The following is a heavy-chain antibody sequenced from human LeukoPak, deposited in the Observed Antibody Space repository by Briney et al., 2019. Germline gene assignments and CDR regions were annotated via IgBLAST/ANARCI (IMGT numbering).Heavy chain of an antibody. CDR2: IKQDGSEK. CDR3: SRDRAVTYPFH. CDR1: GFTFSSYW. D-gene: IGHD4-4*01. J-gene: IGHJ4*02. V-gene: IGHV3-7*01. Sequence: GGSLRLSCAASGFTFSSYWMGWVRQTPGKGLEWVANIKQDGSEKYYVDSVQGRFTISRDNVKNSLYLQMNSLRVEDTAVYYCSRDRAVTYPFHWGQGTLVTVSS.